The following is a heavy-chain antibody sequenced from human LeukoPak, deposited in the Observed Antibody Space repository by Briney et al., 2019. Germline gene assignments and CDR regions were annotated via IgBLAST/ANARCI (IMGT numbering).Heavy chain of an antibody. Sequence: GGSLRLSCTASGFTFSSYWMSWVRQAPGKGLEWVANIKQDGSETYYVDSVKGRFTISRDNAKNSLFLQMNSLRAEDTAVYYCARDRGFKVAAGTIDYWGQGTLVTVSS. CDR1: GFTFSSYW. V-gene: IGHV3-7*05. J-gene: IGHJ4*02. D-gene: IGHD6-13*01. CDR2: IKQDGSET. CDR3: ARDRGFKVAAGTIDY.